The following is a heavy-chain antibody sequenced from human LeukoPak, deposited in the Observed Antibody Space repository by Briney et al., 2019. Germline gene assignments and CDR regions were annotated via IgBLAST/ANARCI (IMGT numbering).Heavy chain of an antibody. Sequence: HTGGSLRLSCAASGFTFDDYAMHWVRQAPGKGLEWVSGISWNSGSIGYADSVKGRFTISRDNAKNSLYLQMNSLRAEDTAVYYCARDLSSWRLVAATNYFDYWGQGTLVTVSS. CDR1: GFTFDDYA. V-gene: IGHV3-9*01. CDR3: ARDLSSWRLVAATNYFDY. J-gene: IGHJ4*02. D-gene: IGHD2-15*01. CDR2: ISWNSGSI.